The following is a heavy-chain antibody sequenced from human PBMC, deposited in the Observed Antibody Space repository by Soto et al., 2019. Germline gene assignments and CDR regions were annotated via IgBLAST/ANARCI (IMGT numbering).Heavy chain of an antibody. V-gene: IGHV1-46*01. D-gene: IGHD2-15*01. CDR1: GYTFTSYY. J-gene: IGHJ4*02. CDR2: INPSGRST. Sequence: QVQLVQSGAEVKKPGASVKVSCKASGYTFTSYYMHWVRQAPGQGLEWMGIINPSGRSTSSAQKFQGRVTMSRDTSPSTVSVELSSLRSEDTAVYSCPRASTVVGDFDYWGQGTLVTVSS. CDR3: PRASTVVGDFDY.